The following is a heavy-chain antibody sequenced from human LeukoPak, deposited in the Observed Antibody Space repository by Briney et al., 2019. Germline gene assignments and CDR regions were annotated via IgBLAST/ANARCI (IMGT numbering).Heavy chain of an antibody. J-gene: IGHJ4*02. V-gene: IGHV4-59*08. Sequence: SETLSLTCTVSGRSISSYFWSCTRQPRGEGLEWIWCIYYSGSPNYNPSLKSRVNIPVDTSKTQFSLKLSAVTAADPAVYYCARGTSRLWSSHGGGGPLVSVS. CDR3: ARGTSRLWSSH. CDR2: IYYSGSP. D-gene: IGHD5-18*01. CDR1: GRSISSYF.